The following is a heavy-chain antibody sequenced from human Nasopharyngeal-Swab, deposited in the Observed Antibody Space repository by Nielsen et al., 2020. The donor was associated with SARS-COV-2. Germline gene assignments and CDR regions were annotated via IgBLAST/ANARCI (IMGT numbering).Heavy chain of an antibody. J-gene: IGHJ2*01. V-gene: IGHV3-48*01. Sequence: GGSLRLSCAASGFTFGDYSMHWVRQAPGKGLEWVSYLSRGSTIFYADSVKGRFTISRDSAKTSLYLQMNSLRAEDTAVYYCARDLSLNFDLWGRGTLVTVSS. CDR3: ARDLSLNFDL. CDR1: GFTFGDYS. CDR2: LSRGSTI. D-gene: IGHD3-10*01.